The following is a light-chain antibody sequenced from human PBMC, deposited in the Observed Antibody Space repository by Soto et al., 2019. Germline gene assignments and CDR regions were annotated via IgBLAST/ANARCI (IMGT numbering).Light chain of an antibody. J-gene: IGLJ1*01. Sequence: QSVLTQPXXASXXXXXSXXXXXXXXXXDXGXXXXXSXXQQPXXXAXXXXIYEVTKRPSGVXDXFSGSKSGNTASLTVSGLQXEDEADYYCTSYAGNNNFYVFGPGTKLTVL. V-gene: IGLV2-8*01. CDR1: XXDXGXXXX. CDR3: TSYAGNNNFYV. CDR2: EVT.